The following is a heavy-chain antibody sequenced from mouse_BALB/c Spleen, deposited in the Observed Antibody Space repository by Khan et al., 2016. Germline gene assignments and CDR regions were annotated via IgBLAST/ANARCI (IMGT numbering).Heavy chain of an antibody. CDR2: INPSTGYT. V-gene: IGHV1-7*01. CDR3: AYYGSSYWDY. D-gene: IGHD1-1*01. Sequence: QVQLKQSGAELAKPGASVKMSCKASGYTFTSYWMHWVKQRPGQGLEWIGYINPSTGYTEYNQKFKDKATLTADKSSSTAYMQLSSLTSEDSAVYYCAYYGSSYWDYWGQGTTLTVSS. CDR1: GYTFTSYW. J-gene: IGHJ2*01.